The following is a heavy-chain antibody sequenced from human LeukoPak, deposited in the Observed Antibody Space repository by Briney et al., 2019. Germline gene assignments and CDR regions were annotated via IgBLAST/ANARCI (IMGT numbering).Heavy chain of an antibody. CDR1: GYMFTNYD. Sequence: ASVKVSCKASGYMFTNYDINWVRQATGQGLEWMGWMNPQSGNTGYAQKFRGRVTITRDTSITTAYMELSSLRSEDTGVYYCARGINYSNFGSAYYYYMDAWGKGTTVTVSS. J-gene: IGHJ6*03. CDR2: MNPQSGNT. CDR3: ARGINYSNFGSAYYYYMDA. D-gene: IGHD4-11*01. V-gene: IGHV1-8*03.